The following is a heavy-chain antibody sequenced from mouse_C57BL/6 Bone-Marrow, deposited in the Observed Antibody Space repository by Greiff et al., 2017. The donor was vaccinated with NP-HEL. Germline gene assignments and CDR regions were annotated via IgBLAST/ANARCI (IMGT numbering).Heavy chain of an antibody. D-gene: IGHD1-1*01. V-gene: IGHV2-2*01. CDR2: IWSGGST. CDR3: ARNPITTVVAPYAMDY. J-gene: IGHJ4*01. Sequence: VQLVESGPGLVQPSQSLSITCTVSGFSLTSYGVHWVRQSPGKGLEWLGVIWSGGSTDYNAAFISRLSISKDNSKSQVFFKMNSLQADDTAIYYCARNPITTVVAPYAMDYWGQGTSVTVSS. CDR1: GFSLTSYG.